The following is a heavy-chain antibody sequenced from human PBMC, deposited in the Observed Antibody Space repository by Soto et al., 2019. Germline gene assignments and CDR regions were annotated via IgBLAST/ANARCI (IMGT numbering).Heavy chain of an antibody. Sequence: GGSLRISCASSRFTFSSYAIIWVRQAPVKGLYCVAFIWYDVSNKYYADSVKGRFTISRDNSKNTLYLQMNSLRAEDTAVYYCARDRQYYDFWSGYIMNWNDPTYGMDVWGQGTTVTVSS. CDR3: ARDRQYYDFWSGYIMNWNDPTYGMDV. D-gene: IGHD3-3*01. V-gene: IGHV3-33*08. CDR2: IWYDVSNK. J-gene: IGHJ6*02. CDR1: RFTFSSYA.